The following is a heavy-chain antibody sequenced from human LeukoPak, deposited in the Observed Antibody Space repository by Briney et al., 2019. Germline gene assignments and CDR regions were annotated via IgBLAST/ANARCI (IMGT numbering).Heavy chain of an antibody. CDR3: ARGRHYYDSSGYGDAFDI. V-gene: IGHV3-13*01. Sequence: GGSLRLSCAASGFTLSSYDMHWVRQATGKGLEWVSAIGTAGDTYYPGSVKGRFTISRENAKNSLYLQMNSLRAGDTAVYYCARGRHYYDSSGYGDAFDIWGQGTMVTVSS. D-gene: IGHD3-22*01. J-gene: IGHJ3*02. CDR1: GFTLSSYD. CDR2: IGTAGDT.